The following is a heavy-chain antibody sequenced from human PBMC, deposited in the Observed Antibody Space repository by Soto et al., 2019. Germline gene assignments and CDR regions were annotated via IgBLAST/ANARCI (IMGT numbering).Heavy chain of an antibody. V-gene: IGHV1-18*04. D-gene: IGHD2-15*01. J-gene: IGHJ6*02. Sequence: ASVKVSCKASGYTFTSYGISWVRQAPGQGLEWMGWISAYNGNTNYAQKLQGRVTMTTDTSTSTAYMELRSLRSDDTAVYYCARLGVVAAQYYYYGMDVWGQGTTVTVSS. CDR2: ISAYNGNT. CDR3: ARLGVVAAQYYYYGMDV. CDR1: GYTFTSYG.